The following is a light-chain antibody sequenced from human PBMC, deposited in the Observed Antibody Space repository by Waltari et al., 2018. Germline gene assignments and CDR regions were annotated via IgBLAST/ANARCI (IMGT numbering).Light chain of an antibody. Sequence: QSALTQPPSASGSLGQSAPISSTRTNNHVGASQSASWYQHSPGKAPKLLIYAVTKRPSGVSDRFSGSKSGRTASLTVSGLQPEDEAIYSCCSYAGADSLLFGGGTKLTVL. CDR1: NNHVGASQS. CDR2: AVT. CDR3: CSYAGADSLL. J-gene: IGLJ3*02. V-gene: IGLV2-8*01.